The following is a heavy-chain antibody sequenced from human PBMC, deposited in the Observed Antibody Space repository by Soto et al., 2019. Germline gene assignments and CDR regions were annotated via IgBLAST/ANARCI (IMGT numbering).Heavy chain of an antibody. V-gene: IGHV3-74*01. CDR1: GFTFSSYW. CDR2: VNPPGSAS. CDR3: ATGGYSYGWGY. Sequence: EVPLVESGGGLVQPGGSLRLSCVGSGFTFSSYWMHWVRQVPGKGPVWVSRVNPPGSASSYADFVNGRFTVSRYNAKYTLYLEMNSLRAEDTAVYYCATGGYSYGWGYWGQGTLVTVSS. J-gene: IGHJ4*02. D-gene: IGHD5-18*01.